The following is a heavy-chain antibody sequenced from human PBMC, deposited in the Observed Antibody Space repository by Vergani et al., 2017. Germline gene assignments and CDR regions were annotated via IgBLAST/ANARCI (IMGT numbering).Heavy chain of an antibody. CDR2: IYSGGST. V-gene: IGHV3-53*04. Sequence: EVQLVESGGGLVQPGGSLRLSCAASGFTVSSNYMSWVRQAPGKGLEWVSVIYSGGSTYYADSVKGRFTISRHNSKNTLYLQMNSMRAEDTAVYYCARAGRGLTPDYWGQGTLVTVSS. J-gene: IGHJ4*02. D-gene: IGHD1-26*01. CDR3: ARAGRGLTPDY. CDR1: GFTVSSNY.